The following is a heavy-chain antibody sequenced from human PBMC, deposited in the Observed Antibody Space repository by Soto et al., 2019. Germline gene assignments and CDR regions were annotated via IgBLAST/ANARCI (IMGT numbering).Heavy chain of an antibody. CDR1: GFTFTSSA. Sequence: RASVKVSCKASGFTFTSSAVQWVRQARGQRLEWIGWIVVGSGNTNYAQKFQERVTITRDMSTSTAYMELSSLRSEDTAVYYCAAVGIGYCSGGSCYPPYWGQGTLVTVSS. D-gene: IGHD2-15*01. CDR2: IVVGSGNT. CDR3: AAVGIGYCSGGSCYPPY. V-gene: IGHV1-58*01. J-gene: IGHJ4*02.